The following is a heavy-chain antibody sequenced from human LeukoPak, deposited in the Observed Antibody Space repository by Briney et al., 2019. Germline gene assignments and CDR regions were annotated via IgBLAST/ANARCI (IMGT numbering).Heavy chain of an antibody. CDR2: INHSGST. CDR3: ARGRGIVVRNGQYYNYGMDV. Sequence: SETLSLTCAVYDGSFSGYYWSWIRQTPGKGLEWIGEINHSGSTKYNPSLESRVTISVDTSKNQFSLKVNSVTAADTAVYYCARGRGIVVRNGQYYNYGMDVWGQGTTATVSS. V-gene: IGHV4-34*01. D-gene: IGHD1-26*01. J-gene: IGHJ6*02. CDR1: DGSFSGYY.